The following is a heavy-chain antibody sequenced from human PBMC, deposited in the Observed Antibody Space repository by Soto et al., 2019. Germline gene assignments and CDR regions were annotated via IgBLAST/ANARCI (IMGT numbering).Heavy chain of an antibody. D-gene: IGHD1-26*01. CDR3: ATLSGSPLDY. CDR2: ISSSSSYI. CDR1: GFTFSSYS. Sequence: PGGSLRLSCAASGFTFSSYSMNLVRQAPGKGLEWVSSISSSSSYIYYADSVKGRFTISRDNAKNSLYLQMNSLRAEDTAVYYCATLSGSPLDYWGQGTLVTVSS. V-gene: IGHV3-21*01. J-gene: IGHJ4*02.